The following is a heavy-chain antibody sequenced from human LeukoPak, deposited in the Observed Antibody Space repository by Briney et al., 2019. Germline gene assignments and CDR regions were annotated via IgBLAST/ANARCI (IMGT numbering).Heavy chain of an antibody. J-gene: IGHJ4*02. CDR2: IYSGGST. V-gene: IGHV3-53*01. CDR1: GFTVSSSY. Sequence: GGSLRLSCAASGFTVSSSYMSWVRQAPGKGLEWVSVIYSGGSTYYADSVKGRFTISRDNSKNTLYLQMNSLRAEDTAVYYCAKDKVGRELLPPYYFDYWGQGTLVTVSS. D-gene: IGHD1-26*01. CDR3: AKDKVGRELLPPYYFDY.